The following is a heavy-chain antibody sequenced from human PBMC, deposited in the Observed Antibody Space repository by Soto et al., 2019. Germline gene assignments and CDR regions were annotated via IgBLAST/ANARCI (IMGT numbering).Heavy chain of an antibody. D-gene: IGHD3-16*01. Sequence: SQTLSLTCPISGDSVSSHSAAWNWIRQSPSRGLEWLGRTYYRSKWYNDYAVSVKSRITINPDTSKNQFSLQLNSVTPEDTAVYYCARAYWGWDFYYNGMDVWGQGTTVTVSS. CDR2: TYYRSKWYN. CDR3: ARAYWGWDFYYNGMDV. V-gene: IGHV6-1*01. CDR1: GDSVSSHSAA. J-gene: IGHJ6*02.